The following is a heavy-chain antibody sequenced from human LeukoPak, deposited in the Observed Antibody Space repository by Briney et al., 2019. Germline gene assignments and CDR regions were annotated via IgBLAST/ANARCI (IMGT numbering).Heavy chain of an antibody. CDR2: ISYDGSNK. V-gene: IGHV3-30*04. CDR3: ARDRDYGDHRTGYYYYMDV. J-gene: IGHJ6*03. Sequence: PGGSLRLSCAASGLTFSSYAMHWVRQAPGKGLEWVAVISYDGSNKYYADSVKGRFTISRDNSKNTLYLQMNSLRAEDTAVYYCARDRDYGDHRTGYYYYMDVWGKGTTVTVSS. D-gene: IGHD4-17*01. CDR1: GLTFSSYA.